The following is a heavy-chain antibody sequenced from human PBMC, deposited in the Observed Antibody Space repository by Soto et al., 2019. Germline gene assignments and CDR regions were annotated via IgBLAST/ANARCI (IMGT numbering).Heavy chain of an antibody. CDR2: IVPSLDTT. D-gene: IGHD3-16*02. J-gene: IGHJ6*02. CDR3: ARWPQPRYTADPYAVDV. Sequence: ASVKVSCKASGGTFSSSGFSWVRQAPGQGLEWMGMIVPSLDTTNYAQKFQARVTITADEVTSTAYMELRSLRSEDTAVYYCARWPQPRYTADPYAVDVWGQGTRVTVSS. V-gene: IGHV1-69*11. CDR1: GGTFSSSG.